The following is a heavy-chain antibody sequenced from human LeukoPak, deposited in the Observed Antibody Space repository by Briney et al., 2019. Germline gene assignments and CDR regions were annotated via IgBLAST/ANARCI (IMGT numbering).Heavy chain of an antibody. V-gene: IGHV1-69*13. Sequence: GASVKVSCKASGGTFSSYAISWVRQAPGQGLEWMGGIIPIFGTANYAQKFQGRVTITADESTSTAYMELSSLRSEDTAVYYCARGGTRINYGSGSYYLSDYWGQGTLVTVSS. CDR1: GGTFSSYA. D-gene: IGHD3-10*01. J-gene: IGHJ4*02. CDR2: IIPIFGTA. CDR3: ARGGTRINYGSGSYYLSDY.